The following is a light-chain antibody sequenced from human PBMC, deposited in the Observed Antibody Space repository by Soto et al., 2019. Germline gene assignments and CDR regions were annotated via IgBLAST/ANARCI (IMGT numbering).Light chain of an antibody. V-gene: IGKV3-11*01. CDR1: QSFSSY. CDR3: QQRSNWQYT. Sequence: EIVLTQSPATLSLSPGESATLSCRASQSFSSYLAWYQQKPGQAPRLLIYDASNRATGIPARFSGSGSGTDFTLTISSLEPEDFAVYYCQQRSNWQYTFGQGTKLEI. J-gene: IGKJ2*01. CDR2: DAS.